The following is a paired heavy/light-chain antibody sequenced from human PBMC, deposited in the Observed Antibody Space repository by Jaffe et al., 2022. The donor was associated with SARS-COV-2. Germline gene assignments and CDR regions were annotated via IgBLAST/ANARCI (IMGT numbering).Light chain of an antibody. Sequence: EIVMTQSPATLSVSPGERATLSCRASQSISNNLAWYQQKPGQAPRLLIYGASTRATGIPARFSGSGSGTEFTLAISSLQSEDFAVYYCQQYNTWPYTFGQGTKLEIK. J-gene: IGKJ2*01. CDR2: GAS. CDR1: QSISNN. V-gene: IGKV3-15*01. CDR3: QQYNTWPYT.
Heavy chain of an antibody. CDR2: ISYDGSNK. CDR1: GFTFSSFA. J-gene: IGHJ6*03. CDR3: ARGAYCGGDCYPGTLGYYHMDV. D-gene: IGHD2-21*01. V-gene: IGHV3-30*04. Sequence: QVQLVESGGGVVQPGRSLRLSCAASGFTFSSFALHWVRQAPGKGLEWAAVISYDGSNKYYADSVKGRFTISRDNSKNTLYLQINSLRVEDTAVYYCARGAYCGGDCYPGTLGYYHMDVWGKGTTVTVSS.